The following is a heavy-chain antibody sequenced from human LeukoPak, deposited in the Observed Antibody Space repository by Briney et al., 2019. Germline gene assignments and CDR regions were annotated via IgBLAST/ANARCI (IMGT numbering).Heavy chain of an antibody. CDR2: ISSDGSST. D-gene: IGHD2-2*01. CDR3: ASTPFSSSSY. J-gene: IGHJ4*02. CDR1: GFTFSNYW. Sequence: GGSLRLSCAASGFTFSNYWMHWVRHPPGKGLVWVSRISSDGSSTNYADSVKGRLTISRDNAKNTLYLQMSSLRAEDTAVYYCASTPFSSSSYWGQGTLVTVSS. V-gene: IGHV3-74*01.